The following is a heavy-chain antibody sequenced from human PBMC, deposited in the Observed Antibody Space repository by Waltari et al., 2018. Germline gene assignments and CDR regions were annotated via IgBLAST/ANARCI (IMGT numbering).Heavy chain of an antibody. Sequence: ELQLVESGGGLVQPGGSLRTSCAASGFTVINNYMGWVRQAPGKGLGWVSIFYGRGATYSAESVKGRFTISRDNSNTLYLQMRSLRTEDTAVYYCARHCGGDCLHWYFDLWGRGTLVTVSS. CDR3: ARHCGGDCLHWYFDL. CDR1: GFTVINNY. CDR2: FYGRGAT. D-gene: IGHD2-21*01. V-gene: IGHV3-66*02. J-gene: IGHJ2*01.